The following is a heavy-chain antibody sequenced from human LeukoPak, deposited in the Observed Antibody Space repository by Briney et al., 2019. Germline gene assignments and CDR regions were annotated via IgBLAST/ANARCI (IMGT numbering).Heavy chain of an antibody. CDR1: GFTFSSYA. D-gene: IGHD3-22*01. CDR2: ISYDGSNK. V-gene: IGHV3-30*04. J-gene: IGHJ3*02. Sequence: PGGSLRLSCAASGFTFSSYAMHWVRQAPGKGLEWVAVISYDGSNKYYADSVKGRFTISRDNSKNTLYLQMNSLRAEDTAVYYCARDGFYYDSSAYYYQVAISYAFDIWGQGTMVTVSS. CDR3: ARDGFYYDSSAYYYQVAISYAFDI.